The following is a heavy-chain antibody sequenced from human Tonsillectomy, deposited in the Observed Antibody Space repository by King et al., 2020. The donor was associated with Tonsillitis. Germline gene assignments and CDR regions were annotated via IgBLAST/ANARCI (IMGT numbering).Heavy chain of an antibody. Sequence: VQLVESGGGLVKPGGSLRLSCEASGFTFKSYTMNWVRQAPGKGLEWVSSISISSSYIYYADSVKGRFTISRDNANNPLYLQMNSLRAEDTAVYYCSSDVSYYEGSGYVCAMDVWGQGTTVTVSS. V-gene: IGHV3-21*01. CDR2: ISISSSYI. CDR3: SSDVSYYEGSGYVCAMDV. J-gene: IGHJ6*01. CDR1: GFTFKSYT. D-gene: IGHD3-22*01.